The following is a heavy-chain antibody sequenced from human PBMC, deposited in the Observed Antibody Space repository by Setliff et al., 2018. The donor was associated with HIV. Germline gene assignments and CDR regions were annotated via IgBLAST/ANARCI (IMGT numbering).Heavy chain of an antibody. CDR2: VYYNGDT. CDR1: GGSMINYY. J-gene: IGHJ4*02. CDR3: ARSRGGHSSDHYLEY. V-gene: IGHV4-59*12. D-gene: IGHD3-22*01. Sequence: SETLSLTCTVSGGSMINYYWSWIRQPPGKGLEWVGYVYYNGDTNYNPSLNSRITVSVDTSRSQFSLNLSSVTALDTAVYYCARSRGGHSSDHYLEYWGQGTLVTVSS.